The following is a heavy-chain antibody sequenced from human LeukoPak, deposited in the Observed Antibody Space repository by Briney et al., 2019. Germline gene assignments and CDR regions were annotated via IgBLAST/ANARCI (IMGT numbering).Heavy chain of an antibody. CDR1: GFTFSSYS. CDR2: ISSSSSYI. D-gene: IGHD6-13*01. Sequence: GGSLRLSCAASGFTFSSYSMNWVRQAPGKGLEWVSSISSSSSYIYYADSVKGRFTISRDNAKNSLYLQMNSLTVEDTAVYYCARSQSSSLIDYWGQGTLVTVSS. V-gene: IGHV3-21*01. CDR3: ARSQSSSLIDY. J-gene: IGHJ4*02.